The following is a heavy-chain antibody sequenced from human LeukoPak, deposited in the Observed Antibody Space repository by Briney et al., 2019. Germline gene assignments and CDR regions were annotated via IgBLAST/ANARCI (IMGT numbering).Heavy chain of an antibody. V-gene: IGHV3-23*01. D-gene: IGHD4-17*01. CDR1: GFTFSSYA. J-gene: IGHJ6*02. Sequence: GGSLRLSCAASGFTFSSYAMSWVRQAPGKGLEWVSAISGSGGSTYYADSVKGRFTISRDNSKNTLYLQMNSLRAEDTAVYYCARAPGTSLHYGGLDVWGQGTTVTVSS. CDR3: ARAPGTSLHYGGLDV. CDR2: ISGSGGST.